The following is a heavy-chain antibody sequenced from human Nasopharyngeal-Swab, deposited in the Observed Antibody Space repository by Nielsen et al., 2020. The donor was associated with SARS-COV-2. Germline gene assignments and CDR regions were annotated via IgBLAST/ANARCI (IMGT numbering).Heavy chain of an antibody. CDR3: ARDVGGRDNY. CDR2: IDTDGTIT. V-gene: IGHV3-74*01. J-gene: IGHJ4*02. D-gene: IGHD2-15*01. CDR1: GSTFSTYW. Sequence: GESLKISCAASGSTFSTYWTHWVRQPPGKGLPWASRIDTDGTITDYADSVKGRFTISRDNAKNTLYLQMNSLRAEDTAVYYCARDVGGRDNYWGQGALVTVSS.